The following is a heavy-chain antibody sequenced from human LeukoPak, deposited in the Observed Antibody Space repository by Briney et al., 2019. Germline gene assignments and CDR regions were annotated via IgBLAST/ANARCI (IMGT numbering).Heavy chain of an antibody. CDR3: ARDFGTTPLWGG. V-gene: IGHV1-8*01. CDR1: GYTFTSYD. D-gene: IGHD2/OR15-2a*01. CDR2: MNPNSGNT. Sequence: ASVKVSCKASGYTFTSYDINWVRQATGQGLEWMGWMNPNSGNTGYAQKFQGRVTMTRNTSIGTAYMELSSLRSEDTAVYYCARDFGTTPLWGGWGQGTLVTVSS. J-gene: IGHJ4*02.